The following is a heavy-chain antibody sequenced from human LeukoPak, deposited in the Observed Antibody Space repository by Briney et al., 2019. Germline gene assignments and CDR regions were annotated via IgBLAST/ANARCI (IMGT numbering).Heavy chain of an antibody. Sequence: GGSLRLSCAASGFSFSSYTMNWVRQAPGKGLEWVSIISSSSSYIYYADSVKGRFTISRDNAKNALYLQMNSLRVEDTAVYYCARDSYGMDVWGQGTTVTVSS. CDR1: GFSFSSYT. V-gene: IGHV3-21*01. J-gene: IGHJ6*02. CDR3: ARDSYGMDV. CDR2: ISSSSSYI.